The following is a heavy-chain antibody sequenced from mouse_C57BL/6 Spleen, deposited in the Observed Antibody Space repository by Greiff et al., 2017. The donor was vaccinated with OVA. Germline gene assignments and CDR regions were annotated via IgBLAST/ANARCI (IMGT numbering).Heavy chain of an antibody. CDR1: GYTFTSYW. CDR2: IDPSDSYT. Sequence: QVQLQQPGAELVRPGTSVKLSCKASGYTFTSYWMHWVKQRPGQGLEWIGVIDPSDSYTNYNQKFKGKATLTVDTSSSTAYMQLRSLTSEDSAVYYCGRSGGVDSSGYVGYWGQGTTLTVSS. CDR3: GRSGGVDSSGYVGY. J-gene: IGHJ2*01. V-gene: IGHV1-59*01. D-gene: IGHD3-2*02.